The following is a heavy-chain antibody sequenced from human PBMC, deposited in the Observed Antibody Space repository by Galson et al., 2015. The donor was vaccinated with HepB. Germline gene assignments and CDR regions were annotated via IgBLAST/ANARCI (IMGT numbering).Heavy chain of an antibody. D-gene: IGHD3-16*01. CDR1: GFTFSNYW. Sequence: SLRLSCAASGFTFSNYWMHFVRQAPGKGLVWVSRITSDGSNTIYSDSVKGRFTISRDNAKNSLYLQMNSLRDEDTAVYYCARGGGSNALDIWGQGTMVTVSS. J-gene: IGHJ3*02. CDR3: ARGGGSNALDI. V-gene: IGHV3-74*01. CDR2: ITSDGSNT.